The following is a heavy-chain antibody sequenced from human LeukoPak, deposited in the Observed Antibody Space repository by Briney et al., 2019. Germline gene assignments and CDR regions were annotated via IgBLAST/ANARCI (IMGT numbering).Heavy chain of an antibody. J-gene: IGHJ4*02. CDR3: ARTHYHDSSGYYYFDY. D-gene: IGHD3-22*01. CDR1: GGSISSYY. V-gene: IGHV4-59*08. CDR2: IYYSGST. Sequence: SETLSLTCTVSGGSISSYYWSWIRQPPGKGLEWIGYIYYSGSTNYNPSLKSRVTISVDTSKNQFSLKLSPVTAADTAVYYCARTHYHDSSGYYYFDYWGQGTLVTVSS.